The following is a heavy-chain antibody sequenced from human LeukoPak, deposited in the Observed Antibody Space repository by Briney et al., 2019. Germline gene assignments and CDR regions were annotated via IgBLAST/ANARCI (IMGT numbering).Heavy chain of an antibody. Sequence: SETLSLTCTVSGGSISSSSYYWGWTRQPPGKGLEWIGSIYYSGSTYYNPSLKSRVTISVDTSKNQFSLKLSSVTAADTAVYYCARLRIVVVAYAFDIWGQGTMVTVSS. CDR1: GGSISSSSYY. CDR2: IYYSGST. J-gene: IGHJ3*02. D-gene: IGHD2-21*01. CDR3: ARLRIVVVAYAFDI. V-gene: IGHV4-39*07.